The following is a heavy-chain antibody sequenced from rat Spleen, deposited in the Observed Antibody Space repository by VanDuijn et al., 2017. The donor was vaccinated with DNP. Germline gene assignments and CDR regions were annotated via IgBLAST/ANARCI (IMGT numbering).Heavy chain of an antibody. CDR2: IDKDSSTV. J-gene: IGHJ1*01. Sequence: EVKLVESGGGLVQPGRSLKLSCAASGFNFNDYWMGWVRQAPGKGLEWIGEIDKDSSTVNYNPSLKEKFTISRDNAQNTLYLQMDSLRSEDTATYYGATHPYYYRSGYWYFDFWGPGTMVTVS. D-gene: IGHD1-2*01. V-gene: IGHV4-2*01. CDR1: GFNFNDYW. CDR3: ATHPYYYRSGYWYFDF.